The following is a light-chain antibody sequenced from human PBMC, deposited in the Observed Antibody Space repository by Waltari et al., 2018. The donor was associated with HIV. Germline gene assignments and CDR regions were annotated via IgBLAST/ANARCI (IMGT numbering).Light chain of an antibody. CDR1: SSDVGADNY. V-gene: IGLV2-8*01. CDR2: AVT. J-gene: IGLJ2*01. CDR3: ASHAGSKDV. Sequence: QSALTQPPSASGSPGQSVTISCTGTSSDVGADNYVSWFQQHPGKAPKLMLYAVTTRPSGVPDRFSGSKSGNTASLTVSGLQAEDEADYYCASHAGSKDVFGGGTRLTVL.